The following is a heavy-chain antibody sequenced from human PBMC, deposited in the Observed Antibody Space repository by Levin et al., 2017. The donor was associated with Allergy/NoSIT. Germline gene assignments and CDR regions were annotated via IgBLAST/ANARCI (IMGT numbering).Heavy chain of an antibody. D-gene: IGHD2-21*01. Sequence: SCAASGFTFSTYGMYWVRQAPGKGLEWVALISYDGNYKYYADSVKGRFTTSRDNSKSTFYLQMNSLRAEDTAIYYCAKGGDFDLWGQGTLVTVSS. CDR3: AKGGDFDL. J-gene: IGHJ4*02. V-gene: IGHV3-30*18. CDR1: GFTFSTYG. CDR2: ISYDGNYK.